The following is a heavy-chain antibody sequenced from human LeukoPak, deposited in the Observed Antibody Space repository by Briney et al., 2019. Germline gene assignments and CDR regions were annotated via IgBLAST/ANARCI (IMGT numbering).Heavy chain of an antibody. CDR1: GGSFGGYY. V-gene: IGHV4-34*01. CDR2: INHSGST. J-gene: IGHJ4*02. D-gene: IGHD2-2*01. CDR3: ARHYCSSTSCQFDY. Sequence: SETLSLTCAVYGGSFGGYYWSWIRQPPGKGLEWIGEINHSGSTNYNPSLKSRVTISVDTSKNQFSLKLSSVTAADTAVYYCARHYCSSTSCQFDYWGQGTLVTVSS.